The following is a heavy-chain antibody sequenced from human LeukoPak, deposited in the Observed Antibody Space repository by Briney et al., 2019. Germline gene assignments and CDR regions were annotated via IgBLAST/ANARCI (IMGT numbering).Heavy chain of an antibody. J-gene: IGHJ4*02. D-gene: IGHD3-16*01. V-gene: IGHV3-30*02. CDR2: IRYDGSNK. CDR1: GFTFSSYG. CDR3: AKDGGKGGKIDY. Sequence: GGSLRLSCAASGFTFSSYGMHWVRQAPGKGLEWVAFIRYDGSNKYYADSVKGRFTVSRDNSRNILYLQMNNLRSEDTAINLCAKDGGKGGKIDYWGQGTLVSVSS.